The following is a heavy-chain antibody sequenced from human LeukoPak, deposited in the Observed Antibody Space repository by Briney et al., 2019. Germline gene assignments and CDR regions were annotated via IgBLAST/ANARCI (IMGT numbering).Heavy chain of an antibody. J-gene: IGHJ4*02. D-gene: IGHD3-10*01. CDR3: ARVGFVLLWFGEQSPFDY. Sequence: PSETLSLTCTVSGYSISSGYYWGCIRQPPGKGLEWIGSIYHSGSTYYDPSLKSRVTISVDTSKNQFSLKLSSVTAADTAVYYCARVGFVLLWFGEQSPFDYWGQGTLVTVSS. V-gene: IGHV4-38-2*02. CDR2: IYHSGST. CDR1: GYSISSGYY.